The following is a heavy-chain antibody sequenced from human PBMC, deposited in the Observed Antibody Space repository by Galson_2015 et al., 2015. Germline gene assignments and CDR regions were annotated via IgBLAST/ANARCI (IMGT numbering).Heavy chain of an antibody. CDR3: ARDPQCCPDASSKWWFDF. Sequence: ITGNAGSTSYADSVKGRFTISRDNSKNTVYLQMNTLRGEDTAVYFCARDPQCCPDASSKWWFDFWGQGSLVTVSS. D-gene: IGHD2-15*01. V-gene: IGHV3-23*01. J-gene: IGHJ4*02. CDR2: ITGNAGST.